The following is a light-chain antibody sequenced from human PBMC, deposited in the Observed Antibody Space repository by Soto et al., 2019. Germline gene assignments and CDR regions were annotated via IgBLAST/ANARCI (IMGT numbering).Light chain of an antibody. Sequence: DIQMTHSQCFRSASFGDRFTIICRASRPISINLNWYQQRPGKAPNLLIFGAKTLQSGVPSRFSGSGYGTDFTLTITTLQPEDVGIYYCQQCHATPLTFGQGTRLDI. CDR2: GAK. CDR1: RPISIN. CDR3: QQCHATPLT. J-gene: IGKJ5*01. V-gene: IGKV1-39*01.